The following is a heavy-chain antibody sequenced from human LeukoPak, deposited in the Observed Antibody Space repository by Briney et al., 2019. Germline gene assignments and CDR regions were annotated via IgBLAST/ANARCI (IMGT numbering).Heavy chain of an antibody. CDR2: IYYSGST. J-gene: IGHJ3*02. CDR1: GGSISSNSYY. V-gene: IGHV4-39*01. CDR3: ARPYGAQGAFDI. Sequence: SETLSLTCAVSGGSISSNSYYWGWIRQPPGEGLEWIGSIYYSGSTYYNPSLKSRVTISVDTSKNQFSLKLSSVTAADTAVYYCARPYGAQGAFDIWGQGTMVTVSS. D-gene: IGHD4-17*01.